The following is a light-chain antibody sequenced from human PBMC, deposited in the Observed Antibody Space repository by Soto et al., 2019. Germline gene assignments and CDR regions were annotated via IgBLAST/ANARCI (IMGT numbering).Light chain of an antibody. CDR2: EVS. Sequence: QSALTQPASVSGSPGQSITISCTGTSSDVGTYDFVSWYQQHPGEAPKLIIYEVSNRPSGVSNRFSGSKSGNTASLTISGLQAEDESDYYCTSYTTSSTLVVGGGTKLTVL. CDR3: TSYTTSSTLV. V-gene: IGLV2-14*01. CDR1: SSDVGTYDF. J-gene: IGLJ3*02.